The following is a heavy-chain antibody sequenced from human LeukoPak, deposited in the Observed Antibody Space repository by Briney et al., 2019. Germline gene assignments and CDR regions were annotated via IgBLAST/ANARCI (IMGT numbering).Heavy chain of an antibody. D-gene: IGHD2-15*01. J-gene: IGHJ4*02. CDR2: ISGSGGDT. CDR1: GFSFSSNP. Sequence: QPGGSLRLSCAASGFSFSSNPMSWVRQAPGKGLEWVAGISGSGGDTSYADSVKGRFTISRDNSKNTLYLQMNSLRADDTAVYYCAKKYSGLQPFDSWGQGTLVTVSP. CDR3: AKKYSGLQPFDS. V-gene: IGHV3-23*01.